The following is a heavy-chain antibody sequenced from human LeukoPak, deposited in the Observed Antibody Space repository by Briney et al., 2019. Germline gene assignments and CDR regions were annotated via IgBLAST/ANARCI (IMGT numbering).Heavy chain of an antibody. V-gene: IGHV4-31*03. CDR1: GGSISSGGYY. J-gene: IGHJ6*03. CDR3: ARGMGPNSSSSRWAHYYYMDV. D-gene: IGHD6-6*01. CDR2: IYYSGST. Sequence: SQTLSLTCTVSGGSISSGGYYWSWIRQHPGKGLEWIGYIYYSGSTYYNPSLKSRVTISVDTSKNQFSLKLSSVTAADTAVYYCARGMGPNSSSSRWAHYYYMDVWGKGTTVTVPS.